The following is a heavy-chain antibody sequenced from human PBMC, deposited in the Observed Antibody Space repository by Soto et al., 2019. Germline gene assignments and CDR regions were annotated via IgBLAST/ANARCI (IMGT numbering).Heavy chain of an antibody. D-gene: IGHD3-3*01. V-gene: IGHV1-18*01. CDR3: ARDRRRVYYDFWSAPYGMDV. CDR1: GYTFTSYG. J-gene: IGHJ6*02. CDR2: ISAYNGNT. Sequence: ASVKVSCKASGYTFTSYGISWVRQAPGQGLEWMGWISAYNGNTNYAQKLQGRVTMTTDTSTSTAYMELRSLSSDDTAVYYCARDRRRVYYDFWSAPYGMDVWGQGTTVTVSS.